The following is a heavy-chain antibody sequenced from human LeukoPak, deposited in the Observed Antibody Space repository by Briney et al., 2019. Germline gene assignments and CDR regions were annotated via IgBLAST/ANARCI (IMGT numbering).Heavy chain of an antibody. CDR1: GYSFTKYW. CDR3: ARANVEMATTSDY. CDR2: IYPGDSDT. D-gene: IGHD5-24*01. Sequence: GESLKISWKGSGYSFTKYWIGWVRQMPGKGLEWMGIIYPGDSDTRYSPSFQGQVTISADKSISTAYLQWSSLKASDTAMYYCARANVEMATTSDYWGQGTLVTVSS. J-gene: IGHJ4*02. V-gene: IGHV5-51*03.